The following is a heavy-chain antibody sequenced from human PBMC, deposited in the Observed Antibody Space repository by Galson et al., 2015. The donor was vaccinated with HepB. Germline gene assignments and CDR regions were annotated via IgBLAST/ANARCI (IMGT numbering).Heavy chain of an antibody. CDR3: ARDLVTSSAAAGSGTSSEY. CDR2: ISTYIGNT. CDR1: GYTFTNYG. Sequence: SVKVSCKASGYTFTNYGISWVRQAPGQGLGWMGWISTYIGNTKYEQKFQGRVTMTTDTSMSTAYMELWNLRSDDTAVYYCARDLVTSSAAAGSGTSSEYWGQGTLVTVS. J-gene: IGHJ4*02. D-gene: IGHD6-13*01. V-gene: IGHV1-18*04.